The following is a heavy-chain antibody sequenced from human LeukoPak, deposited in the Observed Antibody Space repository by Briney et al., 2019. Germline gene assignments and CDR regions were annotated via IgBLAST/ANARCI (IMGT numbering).Heavy chain of an antibody. V-gene: IGHV3-7*05. CDR1: GFTFSTYR. CDR3: ARDSSGWLDY. D-gene: IGHD6-19*01. Sequence: GGSLRLSCAASGFTFSTYRMAWVRQAPGKGLEWVANIKQDGSQKNYVDSVKGRFTISRDSAKNSLYLQMNSLRAEDTAVYYCARDSSGWLDYWGQGTLVTVSS. J-gene: IGHJ4*02. CDR2: IKQDGSQK.